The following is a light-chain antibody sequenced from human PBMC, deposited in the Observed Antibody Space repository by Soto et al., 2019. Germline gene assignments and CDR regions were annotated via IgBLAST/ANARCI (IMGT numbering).Light chain of an antibody. V-gene: IGKV3-20*01. J-gene: IGKJ2*03. CDR1: QSVHSN. CDR3: QHYGASPYS. CDR2: GAS. Sequence: EIVMTQSPATLSLSPGETATLSCRASQSVHSNLAWYQQKPGQAPRLLISGASTRATGIPDRFSGSGSGTDFTLTINRLDPEDFAVYFCQHYGASPYSFGQGTRLEIK.